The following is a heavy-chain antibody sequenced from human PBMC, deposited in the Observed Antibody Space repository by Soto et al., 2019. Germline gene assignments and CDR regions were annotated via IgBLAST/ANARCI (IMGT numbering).Heavy chain of an antibody. V-gene: IGHV4-59*01. D-gene: IGHD3-16*01. J-gene: IGHJ4*02. Sequence: PSETLSLTCTVSVGSISSYYWSLIRQPPGKGLEWIGYIYDSGSANYNPSLKSRVTISVDTSKNPFSLKLSSVTAADTAVYYCASGSTHYHYYFDHWGQGTLVTVSS. CDR2: IYDSGSA. CDR1: VGSISSYY. CDR3: ASGSTHYHYYFDH.